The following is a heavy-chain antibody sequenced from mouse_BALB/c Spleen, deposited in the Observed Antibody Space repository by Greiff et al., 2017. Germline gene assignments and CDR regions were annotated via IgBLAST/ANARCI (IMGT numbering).Heavy chain of an antibody. V-gene: IGHV5-4*02. CDR1: GFTFSDYY. CDR2: ISDGGSYT. J-gene: IGHJ2*01. Sequence: EVQRVESGGGLVKPGGSLKLSCAASGFTFSDYYMYWVRQTPEKRLEWVATISDGGSYTYYPDSVKGRFTISRDNAKNNLYLQMSSLKSEDTAMYYCARVGTTVGFDYWGQGTTLTVSS. D-gene: IGHD1-1*01. CDR3: ARVGTTVGFDY.